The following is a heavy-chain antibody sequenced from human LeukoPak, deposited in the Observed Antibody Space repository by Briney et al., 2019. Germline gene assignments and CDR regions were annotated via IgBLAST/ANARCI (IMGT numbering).Heavy chain of an antibody. V-gene: IGHV3-7*01. Sequence: GGSLRLSCAAYGFTFSTYWMSWVRQAPGKGLEWVANIKEDGSEKYYVDSVKGRFTISRDDSKSTLCLQMSSLRAEDTAVYFCARDRHSGSFYGYFDYWGQGTLVTVSS. CDR3: ARDRHSGSFYGYFDY. CDR1: GFTFSTYW. CDR2: IKEDGSEK. D-gene: IGHD1-26*01. J-gene: IGHJ4*02.